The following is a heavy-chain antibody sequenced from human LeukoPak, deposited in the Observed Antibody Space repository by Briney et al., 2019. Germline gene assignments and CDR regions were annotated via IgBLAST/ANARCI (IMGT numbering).Heavy chain of an antibody. CDR3: AKDARRSSGWWFFDH. CDR2: ISAGGDRT. CDR1: GFAFSSLY. V-gene: IGHV3-23*01. J-gene: IGHJ4*02. Sequence: PGGSLRLSCAASGFAFSSLYMGWVRQAPRKGLEWVSAISAGGDRTYYADSVGGRFTLSRDKSKNTLYLQMNSLRAEDTAVYYCAKDARRSSGWWFFDHWGQGTLVTV. D-gene: IGHD6-19*01.